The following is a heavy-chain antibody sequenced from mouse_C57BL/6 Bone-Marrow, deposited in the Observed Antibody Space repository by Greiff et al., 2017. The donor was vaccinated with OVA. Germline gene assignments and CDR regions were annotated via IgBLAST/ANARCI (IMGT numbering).Heavy chain of an antibody. Sequence: VKLMESGPELVKPGASVKISCKASGYAFSSSWMNWVKQRPGKGLEWIGRIYPGDGDTNYNGKFKGKATLTADKSSSTAYMQLSSLTSEDSAVYFCARYGSKAYWGQGTTLTVSS. CDR3: ARYGSKAY. D-gene: IGHD1-1*01. V-gene: IGHV1-82*01. J-gene: IGHJ2*01. CDR2: IYPGDGDT. CDR1: GYAFSSSW.